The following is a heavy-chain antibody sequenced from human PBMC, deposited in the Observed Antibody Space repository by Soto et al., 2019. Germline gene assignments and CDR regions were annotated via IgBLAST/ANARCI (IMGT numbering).Heavy chain of an antibody. CDR2: IYWDDDK. V-gene: IGHV2-5*02. J-gene: IGHJ4*02. CDR3: AHRVLRTVFGLVTTTAIYFDF. Sequence: GPAQVKPRQTLTLTCTFSGFSLTTSVVGGGWIRQSPGRAPEWLALIYWDDDKRYSPSLKSRLTITKDASKNLVVLTMADLDPADTATYYCAHRVLRTVFGLVTTTAIYFDFWGQGTPVAVSS. D-gene: IGHD3-3*01. CDR1: GFSLTTSVVG.